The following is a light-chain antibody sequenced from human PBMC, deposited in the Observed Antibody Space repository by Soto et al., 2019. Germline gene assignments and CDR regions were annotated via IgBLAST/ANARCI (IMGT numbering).Light chain of an antibody. Sequence: EIVLTQSPGTLSLSAGERATLSCRASQGISNSYLAWYQQRPGQAPRLLIYAASSRATGIPDRFSGSGSGIDFTLTISRLEPEDCAVYYCQQYGSSSITFGQGTRLEIK. CDR2: AAS. J-gene: IGKJ5*01. CDR1: QGISNSY. V-gene: IGKV3-20*01. CDR3: QQYGSSSIT.